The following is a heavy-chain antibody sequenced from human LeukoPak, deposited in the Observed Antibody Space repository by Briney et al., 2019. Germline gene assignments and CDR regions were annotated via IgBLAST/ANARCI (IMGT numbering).Heavy chain of an antibody. CDR3: ARALIFPNDDAFDI. CDR1: GYTFTSYD. CDR2: MNPNSGNT. J-gene: IGHJ3*02. D-gene: IGHD2-21*01. Sequence: GASVKVSCKASGYTFTSYDINWVRQATGQGLEWMGWMNPNSGNTGYAQKFQGRVTMTRNTSISTAYMELSSLRSEDTAVYYCARALIFPNDDAFDIWGQGTMVTVSS. V-gene: IGHV1-8*01.